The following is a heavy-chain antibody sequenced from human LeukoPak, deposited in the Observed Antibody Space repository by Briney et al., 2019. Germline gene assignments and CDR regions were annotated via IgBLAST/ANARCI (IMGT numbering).Heavy chain of an antibody. CDR2: ISSSGSTI. CDR1: GFTFSDYY. D-gene: IGHD2-21*02. J-gene: IGHJ3*02. CDR3: ASAYCGGDCYAWDHDAFDI. V-gene: IGHV3-11*01. Sequence: GGSLRLSCTASGFTFSDYYMSWIRQAPGKGLEWVSYISSSGSTIYYADSVKGRFTISRDNAKSSLYLQMNSLRAEDTAVYYCASAYCGGDCYAWDHDAFDIWGQGTMVTVSS.